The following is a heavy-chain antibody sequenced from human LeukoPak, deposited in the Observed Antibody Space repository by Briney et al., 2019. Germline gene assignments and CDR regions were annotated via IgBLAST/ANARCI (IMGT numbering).Heavy chain of an antibody. Sequence: GGSLRLSCAASGFTFSSYAMSWVRQAPGKGLEWVSAISGSGGSTYYADSVKGRFTISRDNSKNTLYLQMNSLRAEDTAVYYCAKDRSSGRYGTGEFDYWGQGTLVTVSS. D-gene: IGHD1-26*01. CDR1: GFTFSSYA. V-gene: IGHV3-23*01. J-gene: IGHJ4*02. CDR3: AKDRSSGRYGTGEFDY. CDR2: ISGSGGST.